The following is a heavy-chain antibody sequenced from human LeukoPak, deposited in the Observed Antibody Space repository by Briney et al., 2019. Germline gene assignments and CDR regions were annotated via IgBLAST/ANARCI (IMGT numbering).Heavy chain of an antibody. CDR3: ARADSSGYSYFDY. J-gene: IGHJ4*02. CDR1: GVSISSGGYY. V-gene: IGHV4-31*03. CDR2: IYYSGST. D-gene: IGHD3-22*01. Sequence: SETLSLTCTVSGVSISSGGYYWGWLRQHPGMGLEWIGYIYYSGSTYENPSLKSRVTISVDTSNNQFSLKLSSVTAADTAVYYCARADSSGYSYFDYWGQGALVTVSS.